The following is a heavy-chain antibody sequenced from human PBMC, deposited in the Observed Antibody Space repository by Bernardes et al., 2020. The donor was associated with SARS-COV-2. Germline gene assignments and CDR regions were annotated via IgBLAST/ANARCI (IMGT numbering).Heavy chain of an antibody. CDR2: ISGSGGKT. Sequence: GSLRLSCAASGFTFNTFAMNWVRQAPGKGLEWISAISGSGGKTYYADSVKGRFIISRDNSKNTLYLQMNSLRAEDTGVYYCAKDLAYSNHAPVGWFDPWGQGTLVTVSS. V-gene: IGHV3-23*01. D-gene: IGHD4-4*01. J-gene: IGHJ5*02. CDR3: AKDLAYSNHAPVGWFDP. CDR1: GFTFNTFA.